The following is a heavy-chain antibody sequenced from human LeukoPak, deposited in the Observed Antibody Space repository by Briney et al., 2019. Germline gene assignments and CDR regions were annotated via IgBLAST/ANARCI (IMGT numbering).Heavy chain of an antibody. V-gene: IGHV3-23*01. CDR1: GFTFSSYA. CDR2: ISGSGGST. CDR3: AKDPVFWDSSSKYYFDY. D-gene: IGHD6-13*01. Sequence: GGSLRLSCAASGFTFSSYAMSWVRQAPGKGLEWVSGISGSGGSTYYADSVKGRFTISRDNSKNTLYVQMNSLRAEDTAVYYCAKDPVFWDSSSKYYFDYWGQGTLVTVSS. J-gene: IGHJ4*02.